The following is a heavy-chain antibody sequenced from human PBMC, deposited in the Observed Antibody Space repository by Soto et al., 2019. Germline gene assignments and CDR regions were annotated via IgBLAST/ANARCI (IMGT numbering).Heavy chain of an antibody. Sequence: GGSLRLSCAASGFTFSSYSMNWVRQAPGKGLEWVSYISSISSTIYYADSVKGRFTISRDNAKNSLYLQMNSLRDEDTAVYYCASRSGYSYGMDAFDIWGQGTMVTVS. D-gene: IGHD5-18*01. CDR3: ASRSGYSYGMDAFDI. V-gene: IGHV3-48*02. CDR2: ISSISSTI. J-gene: IGHJ3*02. CDR1: GFTFSSYS.